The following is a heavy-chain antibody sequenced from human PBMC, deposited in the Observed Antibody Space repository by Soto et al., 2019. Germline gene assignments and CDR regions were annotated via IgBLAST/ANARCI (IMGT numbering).Heavy chain of an antibody. CDR1: GYTFTSYD. CDR3: SRVYFWRHNYTGMFSYYGMDD. D-gene: IGHD3-3*01. J-gene: IGHJ6*02. CDR2: MNPNSGNT. Sequence: QVQLVQSGAEVKKPGASVKVSCKASGYTFTSYDINWVRQATGQGLEWMGWMNPNSGNTGYAQKFQGTVPMTRNTSIRTAYRELCTLRSEDKAVYYRSRVYFWRHNYTGMFSYYGMDDWDQGTTVTDAS. V-gene: IGHV1-8*01.